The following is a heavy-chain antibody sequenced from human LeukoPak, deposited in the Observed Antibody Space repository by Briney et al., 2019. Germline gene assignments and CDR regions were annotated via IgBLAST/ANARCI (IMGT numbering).Heavy chain of an antibody. V-gene: IGHV1-24*01. CDR2: FDPEDGET. J-gene: IGHJ4*02. CDR1: GYTLTELS. D-gene: IGHD2-21*02. Sequence: ASVKVSCKVSGYTLTELSMHWVRQAPGKGLEWMGGFDPEDGETIYAQKFQGRVTMTRDTSTSTIYMELSSLRSEDTAVYYCARGTGDPPDFRGQGTLVTVSS. CDR3: ARGTGDPPDF.